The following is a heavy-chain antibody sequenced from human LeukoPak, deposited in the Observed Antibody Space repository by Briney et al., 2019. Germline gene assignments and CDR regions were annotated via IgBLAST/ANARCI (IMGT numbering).Heavy chain of an antibody. CDR3: ARLSFGIAVAGPDY. J-gene: IGHJ4*02. Sequence: KPSETLSLTCAVSGYSISSGYFWGWIRQPPGKGLEWIGSIYHSGSTYYNPSLKSRVTISIYTSKNQFSLKLSSVTAADTAVYYCARLSFGIAVAGPDYWGQGTLVTVSS. CDR2: IYHSGST. V-gene: IGHV4-38-2*01. CDR1: GYSISSGYF. D-gene: IGHD6-19*01.